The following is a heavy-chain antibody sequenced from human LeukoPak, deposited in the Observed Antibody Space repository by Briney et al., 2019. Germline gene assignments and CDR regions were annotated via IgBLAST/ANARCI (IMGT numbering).Heavy chain of an antibody. J-gene: IGHJ6*03. Sequence: SETLSLTCTVSGYSISTGYYWSWIRQPPGKGLEWIGEINHSGSTNYNPSLKSRVTISVDTSKNQFSLKLSSVTAADTAVYYCATSSSPGGYYYYYYMDVWGKGTTVTVSS. CDR2: INHSGST. CDR3: ATSSSPGGYYYYYYMDV. CDR1: GYSISTGYY. D-gene: IGHD6-6*01. V-gene: IGHV4-34*01.